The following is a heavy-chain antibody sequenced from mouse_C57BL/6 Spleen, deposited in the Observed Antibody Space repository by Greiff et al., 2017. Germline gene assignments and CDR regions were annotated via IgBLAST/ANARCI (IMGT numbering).Heavy chain of an antibody. CDR3: ARPKLGRGYFDY. J-gene: IGHJ2*01. CDR2: ISSGSSTI. V-gene: IGHV5-17*01. D-gene: IGHD4-1*01. Sequence: DVLLVESGGGLVKPGGSLKLSCAASGFTFSDYGMHWVRQAPEKGLEWVAYISSGSSTIYYADTVTGRFTITRANAKNTLFLQMTSLRSEDTAMCYCARPKLGRGYFDYWGQGTTLTVSS. CDR1: GFTFSDYG.